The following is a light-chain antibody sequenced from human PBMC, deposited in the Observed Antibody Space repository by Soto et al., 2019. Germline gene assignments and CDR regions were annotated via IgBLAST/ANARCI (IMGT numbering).Light chain of an antibody. CDR1: SGDLGVYNY. Sequence: QSALTQPRSVSGSPGQSVTIACTGTSGDLGVYNYVSWHQQHPGKAPKLMIYDVTQRPSGVPDRFSGSKSGNTASLTISGLQAEDEADYYCCSYVGRYTFRFGGGTKLTVL. CDR2: DVT. V-gene: IGLV2-11*01. CDR3: CSYVGRYTFR. J-gene: IGLJ2*01.